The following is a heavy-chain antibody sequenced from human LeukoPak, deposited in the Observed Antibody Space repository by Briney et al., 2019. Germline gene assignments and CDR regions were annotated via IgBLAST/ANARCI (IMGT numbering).Heavy chain of an antibody. CDR2: IYYSGST. CDR1: GCSISSYY. J-gene: IGHJ6*02. D-gene: IGHD3-3*01. Sequence: SETLSLTCTVSGCSISSYYWSWIRQPPGKGLEWIGYIYYSGSTNYNPSLKSRVTISVDTSKNQFSLKLSSVTAADTAVYYCASTLYDFWSGYHYYGMDVWGQGTTVTVSS. V-gene: IGHV4-59*01. CDR3: ASTLYDFWSGYHYYGMDV.